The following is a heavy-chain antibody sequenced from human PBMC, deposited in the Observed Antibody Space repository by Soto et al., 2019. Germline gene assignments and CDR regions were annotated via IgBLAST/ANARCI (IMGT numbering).Heavy chain of an antibody. CDR2: IFSAGVT. CDR3: AGAGNYNYAFEF. V-gene: IGHV3-53*01. Sequence: GGSLRLSCAPSGVAVEDNFVGWARQASGKGMEWVSIIFSAGVTYYADSVKGRFTISKDISKNTLTLQMSSLRADDTAVYFCAGAGNYNYAFEFWGLGTPVTVSS. CDR1: GVAVEDNF. J-gene: IGHJ4*02. D-gene: IGHD3-9*01.